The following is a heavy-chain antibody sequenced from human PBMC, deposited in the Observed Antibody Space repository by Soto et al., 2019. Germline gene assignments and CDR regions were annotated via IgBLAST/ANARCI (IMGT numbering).Heavy chain of an antibody. Sequence: GGSRRLSCAASGFTFSSYEMNWVRQAPGKGLEWVSYISSSGSTIYYADSVKGRFTISRDNAKNSLYLQMNSLRAEGTAVYYCASNYYDSSGYVGSIIFWGQGTLVTVSS. CDR3: ASNYYDSSGYVGSIIF. J-gene: IGHJ4*02. D-gene: IGHD3-22*01. CDR2: ISSSGSTI. V-gene: IGHV3-48*03. CDR1: GFTFSSYE.